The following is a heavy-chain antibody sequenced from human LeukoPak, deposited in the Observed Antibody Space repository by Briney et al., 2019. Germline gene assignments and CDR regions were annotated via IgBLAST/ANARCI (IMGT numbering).Heavy chain of an antibody. CDR1: GGSISSSSYY. D-gene: IGHD3-10*01. CDR3: ARGSYGSGTPPAFDI. CDR2: INHSGST. V-gene: IGHV4-39*07. Sequence: SETLSLTCTVSGGSISSSSYYWGWIRQPPGKGLEWIGEINHSGSTNYNPSLKSRVTISVDTSKNQFSLKLSSVTAADTAVYYCARGSYGSGTPPAFDIWGQGTMVTVSS. J-gene: IGHJ3*02.